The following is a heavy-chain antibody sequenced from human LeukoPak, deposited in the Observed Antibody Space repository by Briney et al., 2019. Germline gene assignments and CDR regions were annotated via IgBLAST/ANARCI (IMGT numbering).Heavy chain of an antibody. CDR1: GYTFTSYG. Sequence: ASVKVSCKASGYTFTSYGISWVRQAPGQGLEWMGWISAYNGNTNYAQKLQGRVTMTTDTSTSTAYMELRSLRSDDTAVYYCASFSVAFQYFDYWGQGTLVTVSS. J-gene: IGHJ4*02. CDR2: ISAYNGNT. V-gene: IGHV1-18*01. D-gene: IGHD6-19*01. CDR3: ASFSVAFQYFDY.